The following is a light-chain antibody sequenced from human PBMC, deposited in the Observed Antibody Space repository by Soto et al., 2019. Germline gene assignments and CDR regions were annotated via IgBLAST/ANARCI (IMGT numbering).Light chain of an antibody. J-gene: IGKJ1*01. Sequence: DIQMTQSPSSLSASVGDRVTITCRASQSISSYLNWYQQKPGKAPKLLIYAASSLQSGVPSRFSGSGSGTDFTITISSLQPEDFATYYCQQSYRTPLTFGQGTTVESK. CDR3: QQSYRTPLT. CDR1: QSISSY. CDR2: AAS. V-gene: IGKV1-39*01.